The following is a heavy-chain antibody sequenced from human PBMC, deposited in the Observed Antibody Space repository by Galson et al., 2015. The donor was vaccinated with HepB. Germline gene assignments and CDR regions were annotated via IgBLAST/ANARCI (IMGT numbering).Heavy chain of an antibody. J-gene: IGHJ6*02. CDR1: GVSTSNYY. CDR3: ASSLVVPAGIEYYYYGMDV. Sequence: LSLTCTVSGVSTSNYYCSWIRQPPPKGLEWIGYIYYSGNTNYNPSLKIRVTISLGRSKNKFSLNMSSVTAADTAVYYCASSLVVPAGIEYYYYGMDVWGQGTTVTVSS. D-gene: IGHD2-2*01. CDR2: IYYSGNT. V-gene: IGHV4-59*08.